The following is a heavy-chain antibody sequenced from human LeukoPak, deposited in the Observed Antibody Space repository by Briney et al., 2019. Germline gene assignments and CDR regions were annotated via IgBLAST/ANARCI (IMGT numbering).Heavy chain of an antibody. CDR2: INHSGST. D-gene: IGHD5-12*01. Sequence: SETLSLTCAVYGGSFSGYYWSWIRQPPGKGLEWIGEINHSGSTNYNPSLKSRVTISVDTSKNQFSLKLSSVTAADTAVYYCARGGYSGYDGEGREGYYFDYWGQGTLVTVSS. CDR1: GGSFSGYY. CDR3: ARGGYSGYDGEGREGYYFDY. J-gene: IGHJ4*02. V-gene: IGHV4-34*01.